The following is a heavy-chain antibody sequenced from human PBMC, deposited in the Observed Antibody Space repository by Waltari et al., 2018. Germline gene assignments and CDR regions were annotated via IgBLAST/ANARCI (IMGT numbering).Heavy chain of an antibody. V-gene: IGHV3-30*01. CDR2: ISFDGSDE. J-gene: IGHJ3*01. CDR1: GFTFSSYA. Sequence: QVQLVESGGGVVQPGTSLSLSWAASGFTFSSYAMNWVRQAPGKGLEWVAVISFDGSDEYYADSVKGRFTVSRDKSKAAVYLLMNSLRTEDTAVYYCARALYSTSWYQPFSVWGQGTLVTVSS. D-gene: IGHD6-13*01. CDR3: ARALYSTSWYQPFSV.